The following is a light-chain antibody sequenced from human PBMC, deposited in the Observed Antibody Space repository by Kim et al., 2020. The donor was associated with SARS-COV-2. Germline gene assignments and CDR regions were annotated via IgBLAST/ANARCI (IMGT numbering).Light chain of an antibody. J-gene: IGKJ2*01. CDR2: AAS. Sequence: SASVGDQVTITCRASQVNSSYLAWYQQNPEKAPKLLIYAASILQSGVPSRCSGSGYGTDFTLTISSLQPEDFALYYCQHLNSYPYTCGQGTKLEI. V-gene: IGKV1-9*01. CDR1: QVNSSY. CDR3: QHLNSYPYT.